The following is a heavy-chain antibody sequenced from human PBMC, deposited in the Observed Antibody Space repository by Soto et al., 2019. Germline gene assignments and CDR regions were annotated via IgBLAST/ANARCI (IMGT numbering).Heavy chain of an antibody. CDR2: INAGNGNT. D-gene: IGHD2-2*01. CDR1: GYTFTSYA. J-gene: IGHJ6*02. V-gene: IGHV1-3*01. Sequence: QVQLVQSGAEVKKPGASVKVSCKASGYTFTSYAMHWVRQAPGHRLEWMGWINAGNGNTKYSQKFQGRVTIPRDTSASTAYMELSSRRSEDTDVYYCTRDIAYCSSTICYYYYYYGMAVWGQGTTVTVSS. CDR3: TRDIAYCSSTICYYYYYYGMAV.